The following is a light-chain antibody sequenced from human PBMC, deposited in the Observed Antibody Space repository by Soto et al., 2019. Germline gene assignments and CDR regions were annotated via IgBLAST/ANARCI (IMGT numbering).Light chain of an antibody. CDR3: GSYSCRYTFV. V-gene: IGLV2-14*01. Sequence: QSALTQPASVSGSPGQSITISCTGTSSDVGGYNYVSWYQQHPGQAPKLMIFEVSNRPSGVSNRFSGSKSGNTASLTISGLQPEDEADSYCGSYSCRYTFVFGTGTKLTVL. CDR2: EVS. J-gene: IGLJ1*01. CDR1: SSDVGGYNY.